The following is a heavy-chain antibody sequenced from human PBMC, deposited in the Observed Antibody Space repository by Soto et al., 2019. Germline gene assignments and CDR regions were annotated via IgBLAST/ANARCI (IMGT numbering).Heavy chain of an antibody. V-gene: IGHV4-31*03. CDR2: IYYSGST. CDR3: ARAARRDYYFDY. Sequence: SETLSLTCTVSGGSISSGGYYWSWIRQHPGKGLEWIGYIYYSGSTYYNPSLKSRVTISVDTSKNQFSLKLSSVTAADTAVYYCARAARRDYYFDYWGQGTLVTVSS. J-gene: IGHJ4*02. CDR1: GGSISSGGYY.